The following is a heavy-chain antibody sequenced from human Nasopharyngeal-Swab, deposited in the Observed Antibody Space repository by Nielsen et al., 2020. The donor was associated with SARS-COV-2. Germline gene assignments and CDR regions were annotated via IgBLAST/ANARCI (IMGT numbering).Heavy chain of an antibody. V-gene: IGHV4-30-4*01. CDR2: IYYSGST. Sequence: SETLSLTCTVSGGSISSGDYYWSWIRQPPGKGLEWIGYIYYSGSTYYNPSLKSRVTISVDTSKNQFSLKLSSVTAADTAVYYCARGTYYGSGRYYKHGMDVWGQGTTVTVSS. CDR1: GGSISSGDYY. J-gene: IGHJ6*02. CDR3: ARGTYYGSGRYYKHGMDV. D-gene: IGHD3-10*01.